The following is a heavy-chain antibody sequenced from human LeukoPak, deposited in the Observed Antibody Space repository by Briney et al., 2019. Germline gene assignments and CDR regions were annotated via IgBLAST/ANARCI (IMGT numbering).Heavy chain of an antibody. CDR3: ARAFGSGSQVINYFDF. D-gene: IGHD3-10*01. Sequence: QPGGSLRLSCAASGLTFITYWMHWVRQAPGKGLVWVSSINSDGSTTTYADSVKGRFTISRDNAKNMVYLQMNSLRAEDTAVYYCARAFGSGSQVINYFDFWGQGTLVTVSS. V-gene: IGHV3-74*01. J-gene: IGHJ4*02. CDR1: GLTFITYW. CDR2: INSDGSTT.